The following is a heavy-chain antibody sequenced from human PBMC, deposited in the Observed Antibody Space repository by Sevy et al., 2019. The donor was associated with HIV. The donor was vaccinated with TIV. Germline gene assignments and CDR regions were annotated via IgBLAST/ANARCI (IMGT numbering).Heavy chain of an antibody. CDR1: GFTFSSYW. J-gene: IGHJ6*02. D-gene: IGHD3-22*01. V-gene: IGHV3-7*03. CDR3: HGDYDSSQLASYYYYGMDI. Sequence: GGSLRLSCAASGFTFSSYWMSWVRQAPGKGLEWVANIKQDGSEKYYVDSVKGRFTISRDNSKNTLYLQMNSLRAEDTAVYYCHGDYDSSQLASYYYYGMDIWGQGTTVTVSS. CDR2: IKQDGSEK.